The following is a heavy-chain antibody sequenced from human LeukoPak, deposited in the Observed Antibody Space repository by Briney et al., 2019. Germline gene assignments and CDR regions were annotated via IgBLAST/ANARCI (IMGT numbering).Heavy chain of an antibody. CDR2: INHSGST. Sequence: SETLSLTCAVYGGSFSGYYWSWIRQPPGKGLEWIGEINHSGSTNYNPSLKSRVTISVDTSKNQFSLKLSSVTAADTAVYYCARAPLGYCSGGSCYSRYFQHWGQGTLVTVSS. CDR3: ARAPLGYCSGGSCYSRYFQH. J-gene: IGHJ1*01. CDR1: GGSFSGYY. V-gene: IGHV4-34*01. D-gene: IGHD2-15*01.